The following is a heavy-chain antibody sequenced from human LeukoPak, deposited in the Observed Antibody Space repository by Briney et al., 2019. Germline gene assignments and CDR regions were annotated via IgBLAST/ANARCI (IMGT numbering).Heavy chain of an antibody. CDR2: ISYDGSNK. CDR1: GFTFSSYG. D-gene: IGHD3-10*01. V-gene: IGHV3-30*18. Sequence: GGSLRLSCAASGFTFSSYGMHWVRQAPGKGLEWVAVISYDGSNKFYADSVKGRFTISRDNSKNTLYLQMNSLRAEDTAVYYCAKDSSPFGELLYPDYFDYWGQGTLVTVSS. CDR3: AKDSSPFGELLYPDYFDY. J-gene: IGHJ4*02.